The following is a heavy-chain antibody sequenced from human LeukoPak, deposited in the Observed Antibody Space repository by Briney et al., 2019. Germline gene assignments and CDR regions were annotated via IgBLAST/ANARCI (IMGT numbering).Heavy chain of an antibody. Sequence: GASVKVSCKASGFTFTSYGIAWVRQAPGQGLEWMAWIRVNSGDTKYAQKFQGRVTMTTDTSTNTAYMELRSLRSDDTAVYYCARENNWNYRGGDWFDPWGQGTLVTVSS. CDR1: GFTFTSYG. CDR3: ARENNWNYRGGDWFDP. V-gene: IGHV1-18*01. CDR2: IRVNSGDT. D-gene: IGHD1-7*01. J-gene: IGHJ5*02.